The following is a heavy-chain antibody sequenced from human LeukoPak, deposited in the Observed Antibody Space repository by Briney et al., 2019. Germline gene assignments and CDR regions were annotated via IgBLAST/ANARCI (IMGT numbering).Heavy chain of an antibody. CDR3: AKDGTSSGSYSGYFDY. D-gene: IGHD1-26*01. CDR1: GFTFDDYA. Sequence: PGGSLRLSCAASGFTFDDYAMHWVRQAPGKGLEWVSGISWNSGSIGYADSVKGRFTTSRDNAKNSLYLQMNSLRAEDTALYYCAKDGTSSGSYSGYFDYWGQGTLVTVSS. J-gene: IGHJ4*02. CDR2: ISWNSGSI. V-gene: IGHV3-9*01.